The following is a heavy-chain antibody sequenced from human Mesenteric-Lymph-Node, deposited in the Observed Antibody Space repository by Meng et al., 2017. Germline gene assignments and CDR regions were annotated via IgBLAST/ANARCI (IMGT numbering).Heavy chain of an antibody. CDR2: IYYSGNT. V-gene: IGHV4-30-4*01. J-gene: IGHJ5*02. CDR1: GGSMSSGDYF. Sequence: QVQLQESGPGLVKPSGTLSLTCTVSGGSMSSGDYFWNWIRQPPGKGLEWIGYIYYSGNTYYNPSLKSRVTISIDTSKNQFSLKLNSVTAADTAVYYCARGGYDLNWFDPWGQGTLVTVSS. CDR3: ARGGYDLNWFDP. D-gene: IGHD2-15*01.